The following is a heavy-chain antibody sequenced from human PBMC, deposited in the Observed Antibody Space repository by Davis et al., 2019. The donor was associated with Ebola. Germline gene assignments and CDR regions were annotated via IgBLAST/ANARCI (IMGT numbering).Heavy chain of an antibody. V-gene: IGHV3-64D*08. J-gene: IGHJ4*02. CDR3: VKGDFVAARPGTY. Sequence: GGSLRLSCSGSGFTFSSYAMHWVRQAPGKGLEYVSTITSNGGDTYYADSVKGTFTVSRDNSKNTLYLQMASLRGEDTAVYYCVKGDFVAARPGTYWGQGTLVTVSS. CDR2: ITSNGGDT. D-gene: IGHD6-6*01. CDR1: GFTFSSYA.